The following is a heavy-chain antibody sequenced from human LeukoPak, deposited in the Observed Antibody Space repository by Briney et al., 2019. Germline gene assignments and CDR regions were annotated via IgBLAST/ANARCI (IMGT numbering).Heavy chain of an antibody. CDR2: INYDARSR. Sequence: GGSLRLSCAASGFTFSLSWMHWVRQAPGKGLEWVSSINYDARSRTYADSVKGRLTISRDNAENTLFLQMNSQRVEDTAIYSCVRGAGPGTPFDWGQGILVTVSS. CDR1: GFTFSLSW. J-gene: IGHJ1*01. CDR3: VRGAGPGTPFD. D-gene: IGHD1-1*01. V-gene: IGHV3-74*01.